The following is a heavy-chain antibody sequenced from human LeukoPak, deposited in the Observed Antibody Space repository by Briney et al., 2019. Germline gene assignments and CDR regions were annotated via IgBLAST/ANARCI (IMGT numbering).Heavy chain of an antibody. CDR1: GFTFGDYA. J-gene: IGHJ4*02. D-gene: IGHD3-3*01. CDR3: IRLMYDFWDGYQYYFDY. Sequence: GGSLRLSCTASGFTFGDYAMSWFRQAPGKGLEWVGFIRSEAHGGTTQYAASVKGRFTISGDDSKSIAYLQMNSLKTEDTAVYSCIRLMYDFWDGYQYYFDYWGQGTLVTVSS. CDR2: IRSEAHGGTT. V-gene: IGHV3-49*03.